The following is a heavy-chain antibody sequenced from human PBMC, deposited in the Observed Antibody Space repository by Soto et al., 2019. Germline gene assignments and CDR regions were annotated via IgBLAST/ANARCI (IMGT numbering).Heavy chain of an antibody. J-gene: IGHJ4*02. V-gene: IGHV3-23*01. CDR2: VTSSGAST. CDR1: GFTFSHFA. CDR3: AKDRIRNQWDSTGPPYFDS. D-gene: IGHD2-8*02. Sequence: GVLRLSCAVSGFTFSHFAMTWFRQAPGKGLDWVSTVTSSGASTYYADSMKGRFTISRDNSKNTLYLQMNGLRPEDTAVYYCAKDRIRNQWDSTGPPYFDSWGQGTLVTVSS.